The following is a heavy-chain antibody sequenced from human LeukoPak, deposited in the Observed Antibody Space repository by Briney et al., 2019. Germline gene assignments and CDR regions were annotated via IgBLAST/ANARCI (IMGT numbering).Heavy chain of an antibody. CDR3: ARVGIAAAGHFDY. V-gene: IGHV1-8*01. J-gene: IGHJ4*02. Sequence: ASVKGSCKASGYTFTSYDINWVRQATGQGLEWMGWMNPNSGNTGYAQKFQGRVTMTRNTSISTAYMELSSLRSEDTAVYYCARVGIAAAGHFDYWGQGTLVTVSS. CDR2: MNPNSGNT. CDR1: GYTFTSYD. D-gene: IGHD6-13*01.